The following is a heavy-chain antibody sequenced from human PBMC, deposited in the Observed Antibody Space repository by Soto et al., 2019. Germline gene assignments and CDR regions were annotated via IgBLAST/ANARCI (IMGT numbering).Heavy chain of an antibody. Sequence: QVQLVQSGAEVKKPGASVKVSCKASGYTFTSYGISWVRQAPGQGLEWMGWISAYNGNTNYAQKLQGRVTMTTDTATSIANIEQRSLESDVTAVYYCARDSARMITFVGVMDWFDPWGQGTLVTVSS. CDR2: ISAYNGNT. CDR1: GYTFTSYG. CDR3: ARDSARMITFVGVMDWFDP. V-gene: IGHV1-18*01. D-gene: IGHD3-16*01. J-gene: IGHJ5*02.